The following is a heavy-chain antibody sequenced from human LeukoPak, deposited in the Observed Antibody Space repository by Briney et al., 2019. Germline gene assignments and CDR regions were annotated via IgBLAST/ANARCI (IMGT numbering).Heavy chain of an antibody. CDR3: ARRGYYYDSSGYYEASAFDI. J-gene: IGHJ3*02. CDR1: GGSITSSY. Sequence: SATLSPPSTVAGGSITSSYWSWIRKPPGKGLGWMGYIYTSGRTNYNPSLKSRETISVDTSKNQFSLKLSSGTASDMAVDYCARRGYYYDSSGYYEASAFDIWGQGTMVTVSS. CDR2: IYTSGRT. V-gene: IGHV4-4*09. D-gene: IGHD3-22*01.